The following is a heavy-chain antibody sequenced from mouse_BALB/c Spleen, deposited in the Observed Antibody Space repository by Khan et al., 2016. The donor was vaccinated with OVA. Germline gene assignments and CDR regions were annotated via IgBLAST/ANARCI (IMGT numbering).Heavy chain of an antibody. Sequence: QVRLQQSGAELAKPGASVKMSCKASGYTFTTYWMHWVKQRPGQGLEWIGYINPTSGYTDYNQKFKDKATLTADKSSSTAYMQLSSLTSDDSAVYYCARGRIDYWGQGTTLTVSS. D-gene: IGHD1-1*01. CDR2: INPTSGYT. CDR3: ARGRIDY. J-gene: IGHJ2*01. V-gene: IGHV1-7*01. CDR1: GYTFTTYW.